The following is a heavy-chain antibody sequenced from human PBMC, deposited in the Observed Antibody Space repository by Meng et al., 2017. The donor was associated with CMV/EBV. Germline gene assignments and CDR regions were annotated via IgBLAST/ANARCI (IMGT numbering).Heavy chain of an antibody. CDR1: GSISSGGYY. Sequence: GSISSGGYYWSWIRQHPGKGLEWIGYIYYSGSTYYNPSLKSRATISVDTSKNQFSLKLSSVTAADTAVYYCARDACNSSTSCYYFDYWGQGTLVTVSS. CDR2: IYYSGST. J-gene: IGHJ4*02. V-gene: IGHV4-31*02. CDR3: ARDACNSSTSCYYFDY. D-gene: IGHD2-2*01.